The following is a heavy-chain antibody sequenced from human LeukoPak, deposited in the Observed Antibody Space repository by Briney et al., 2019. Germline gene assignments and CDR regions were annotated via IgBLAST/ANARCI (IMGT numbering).Heavy chain of an antibody. Sequence: GGSLRLSCAASGFSISSYWMHWVRQAPGKGLVWVSGSNSDGSSTSYADSVKGRVTISRDNATNTLYLQINSLRAEDTAVYYCARSGFFTYYYDISGYHWFDPWGQGTLVTVSS. CDR2: SNSDGSST. CDR3: ARSGFFTYYYDISGYHWFDP. CDR1: GFSISSYW. D-gene: IGHD3-22*01. V-gene: IGHV3-74*01. J-gene: IGHJ5*02.